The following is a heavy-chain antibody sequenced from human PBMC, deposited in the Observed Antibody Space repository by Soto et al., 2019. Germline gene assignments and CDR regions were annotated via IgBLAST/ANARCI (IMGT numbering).Heavy chain of an antibody. D-gene: IGHD3-16*01. J-gene: IGHJ4*02. V-gene: IGHV3-23*01. CDR1: GFTFSSYA. CDR3: ARLLSWAGRD. Sequence: GGSLRLSCAASGFTFSSYAMSWVRQAPGKGLEWVSDISGSGGTTYYADSVKGRFTISRDNAKNSLYLQMNSLRAEDTAVYYCARLLSWAGRDWGQGIMVTVSS. CDR2: ISGSGGTT.